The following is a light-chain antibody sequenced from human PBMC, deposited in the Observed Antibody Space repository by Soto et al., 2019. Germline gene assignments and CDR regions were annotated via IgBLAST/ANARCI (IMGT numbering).Light chain of an antibody. CDR3: TRYGGSPLVT. J-gene: IGKJ4*01. Sequence: ESVLTQSPGTLSLSPGERATLSCRASQNVSSSYLAWYQQKPGQAPRLLIYGTSNRATGIPDRFSGSGSGTDFTLTISRLEPEDFAVYYCTRYGGSPLVTFGGGTKVEIK. CDR1: QNVSSSY. CDR2: GTS. V-gene: IGKV3-20*01.